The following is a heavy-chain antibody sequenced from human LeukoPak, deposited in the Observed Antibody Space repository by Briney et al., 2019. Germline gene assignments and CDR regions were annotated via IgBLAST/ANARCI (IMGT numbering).Heavy chain of an antibody. V-gene: IGHV4-61*01. Sequence: PSETLSPTCTVSGGSVSSGSYYWSWIRQPPGKGLEWIGYIYYSGSTNYNPSLKSRVTISVDTSKNQFSLKLSSVTAADTAVYYCARDRTRYSSGWGFDYWGQGTLVTVSS. J-gene: IGHJ4*02. CDR1: GGSVSSGSYY. CDR3: ARDRTRYSSGWGFDY. D-gene: IGHD6-19*01. CDR2: IYYSGST.